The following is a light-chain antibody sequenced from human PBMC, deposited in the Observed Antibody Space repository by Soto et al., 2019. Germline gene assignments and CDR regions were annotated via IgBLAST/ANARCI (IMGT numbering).Light chain of an antibody. CDR1: LSVSTY. CDR3: PQSSNWPST. CDR2: DAS. J-gene: IGKJ4*02. V-gene: IGKV3-11*01. Sequence: EIVLSKTPAPLSLSPGERSTLSCRASLSVSTYLAWYHHKPGQAPGRRIHDASSRAAGIPASFSGSGSGTDFTLTITSLEPEDFAIYYCPQSSNWPSTFGGGTKVEI.